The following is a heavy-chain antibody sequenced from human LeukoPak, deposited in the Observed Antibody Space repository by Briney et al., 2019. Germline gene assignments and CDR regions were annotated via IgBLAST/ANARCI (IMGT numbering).Heavy chain of an antibody. D-gene: IGHD1-26*01. J-gene: IGHJ4*02. CDR3: ARDPGGSYPRLDY. CDR1: GYTFTGYY. CDR2: INPNSGGT. Sequence: ASVKVSCKASGYTFTGYYMHWVRQAPGQGLEWMGWINPNSGGTNYAQKFQGRVTMTRDTSISTAYMELSRLRSDDTAVYYCARDPGGSYPRLDYWGQGTLVTVSS. V-gene: IGHV1-2*02.